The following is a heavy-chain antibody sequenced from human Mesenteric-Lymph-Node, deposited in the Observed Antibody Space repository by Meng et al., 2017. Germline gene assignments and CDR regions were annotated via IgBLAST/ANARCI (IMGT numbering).Heavy chain of an antibody. Sequence: QGHLQESGPGLVKPAQTLSLTCTFSGGSPSSGDYYWSWIRQPPGKGLEWIGYIYNSGSNYYNPSLKSRVTISVDTSKNQFSLKLRFVTAADTAVYYCAREGRSHQVGVSVYWGQGNLVTGSS. CDR2: IYNSGSN. D-gene: IGHD2-21*01. J-gene: IGHJ4*02. CDR1: GGSPSSGDYY. CDR3: AREGRSHQVGVSVY. V-gene: IGHV4-30-4*01.